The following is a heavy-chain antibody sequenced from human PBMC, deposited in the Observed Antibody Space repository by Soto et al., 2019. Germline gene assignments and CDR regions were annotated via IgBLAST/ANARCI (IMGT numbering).Heavy chain of an antibody. D-gene: IGHD3-3*01. J-gene: IGHJ6*02. CDR1: GFTFSSYG. CDR3: AKDLSGVDDDFWSGYSLWYYGMDV. V-gene: IGHV3-30*18. CDR2: ISYDGSTK. Sequence: QVQLVESGGGVVQPGRSLRLSCAASGFTFSSYGMHWVRQAPGKGLEWVAVISYDGSTKYYADSVKGRFTISRDNSKNTLYLQMNSLRAEDTAVYYCAKDLSGVDDDFWSGYSLWYYGMDVWGQGTTVTVSS.